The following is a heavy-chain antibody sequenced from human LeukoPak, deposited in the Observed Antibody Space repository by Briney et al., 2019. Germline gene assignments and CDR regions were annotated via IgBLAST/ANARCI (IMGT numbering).Heavy chain of an antibody. Sequence: PSETLSLTCTVSGGSISSGSYYWGWIRQPPGKGPEWIGNIYYSGSTSYNPSLKSRVTISVDTSKNQFSLKLSSVTAADTAVYYCARRHFGSALRDYWGQGTLVTVSS. CDR2: IYYSGST. CDR1: GGSISSGSYY. J-gene: IGHJ4*02. V-gene: IGHV4-39*01. CDR3: ARRHFGSALRDY. D-gene: IGHD3-10*01.